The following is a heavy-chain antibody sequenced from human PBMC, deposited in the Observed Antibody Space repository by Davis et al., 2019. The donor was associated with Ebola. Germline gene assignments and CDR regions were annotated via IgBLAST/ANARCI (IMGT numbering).Heavy chain of an antibody. V-gene: IGHV4-34*01. CDR3: SRATRTAMVTLDYGMDV. CDR2: INHSGST. J-gene: IGHJ6*02. Sequence: MPSETLSLTCAVSGGSFSGYYWSWIRQPPGKGLEWIGEINHSGSTNYNPSLKSRVTISVDTSKNQFSLKLSSVTAADTAVYYCSRATRTAMVTLDYGMDVWGQGTTVTVSS. CDR1: GGSFSGYY. D-gene: IGHD5-18*01.